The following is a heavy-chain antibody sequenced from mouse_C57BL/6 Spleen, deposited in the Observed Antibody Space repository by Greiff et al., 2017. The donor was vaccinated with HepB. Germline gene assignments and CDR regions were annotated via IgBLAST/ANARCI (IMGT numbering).Heavy chain of an antibody. CDR3: ARRPTGRYFDY. Sequence: EVKLVESGGDLVKPGGSLKLSCAASGFTFSSYGMSWVRQTPDKRLEWVATISSGGSYTYYPDSVKGRFTISRDNAKNTLYLQMSSLKSEDTAMYYCARRPTGRYFDYWGQGTTLTVSS. D-gene: IGHD4-1*02. CDR1: GFTFSSYG. V-gene: IGHV5-6*02. CDR2: ISSGGSYT. J-gene: IGHJ2*01.